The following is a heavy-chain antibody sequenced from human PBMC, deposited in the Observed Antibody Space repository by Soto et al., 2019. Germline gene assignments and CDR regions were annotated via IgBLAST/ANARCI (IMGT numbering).Heavy chain of an antibody. Sequence: QVQLVESGGGVVQPGRSLRLSCAASGFTFSSYGMHWVRQAPGKGLEWVAVIWFDGSNKFYADSVKGRFTISRDNSKKTVSLQMNSLRDEDSAADYCATTGPYWGQGTLVTVSS. V-gene: IGHV3-33*01. CDR2: IWFDGSNK. CDR1: GFTFSSYG. CDR3: ATTGPY. J-gene: IGHJ4*02.